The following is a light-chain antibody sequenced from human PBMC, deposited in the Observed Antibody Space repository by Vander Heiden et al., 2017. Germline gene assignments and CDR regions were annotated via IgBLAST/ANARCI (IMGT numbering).Light chain of an antibody. V-gene: IGKV1-39*01. CDR3: QQSDSTPMYT. CDR2: AAS. Sequence: DIQMTQSPSSLSASVGDRVTITCRASQSISSYLNWYQQKPGKAPKLLIYAASSWQSGVPSRFSGSGYGKDFTLTISSRQPEDFAPYYCQQSDSTPMYTFGQGTKMEIK. CDR1: QSISSY. J-gene: IGKJ2*01.